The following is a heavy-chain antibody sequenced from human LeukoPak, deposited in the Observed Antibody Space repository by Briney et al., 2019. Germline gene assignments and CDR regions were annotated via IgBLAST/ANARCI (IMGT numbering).Heavy chain of an antibody. J-gene: IGHJ5*02. CDR3: ARIGVYGSGSYAPTNWFNP. Sequence: SETLSLTCAVYGGSFSNYYWSWIRQPPGQGLEWIGEINHSGSTNYNPSLKSRVTISVDTSKNQFSLKLSSVTAADTAVYYCARIGVYGSGSYAPTNWFNPWGQGTLATVSS. CDR2: INHSGST. V-gene: IGHV4-34*01. D-gene: IGHD3-10*01. CDR1: GGSFSNYY.